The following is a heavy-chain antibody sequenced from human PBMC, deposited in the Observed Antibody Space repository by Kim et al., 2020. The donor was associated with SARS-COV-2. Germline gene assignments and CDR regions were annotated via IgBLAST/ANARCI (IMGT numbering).Heavy chain of an antibody. CDR1: GYTFTSYA. CDR2: INAGNGNT. V-gene: IGHV1-3*01. CDR3: ARSWLDGSGSYYNPHYYYYCMDV. Sequence: ASVKVSCKASGYTFTSYAMHWVRQAPGQRLEWMGWINAGNGNTKYSQKFQGRVTITRDTSASTAYMELSSLRSEDTAVYYCARSWLDGSGSYYNPHYYYYCMDVWGQGTTVTVSS. J-gene: IGHJ6*02. D-gene: IGHD3-10*01.